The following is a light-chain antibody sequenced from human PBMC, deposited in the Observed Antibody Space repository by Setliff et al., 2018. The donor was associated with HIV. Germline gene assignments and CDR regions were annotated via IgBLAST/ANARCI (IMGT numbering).Light chain of an antibody. CDR1: SSDVGGYNY. CDR2: EVT. J-gene: IGLJ1*01. Sequence: QSALTQPASVSGSPGQSITISCTGTSSDVGGYNYVSWYQQHPGKAPKLMIYEVTNRPSGVSNRFSGSKSGNTASLTISGLQAEDEADYYCNSYTSRSVDVFGTGTKVTVL. V-gene: IGLV2-14*03. CDR3: NSYTSRSVDV.